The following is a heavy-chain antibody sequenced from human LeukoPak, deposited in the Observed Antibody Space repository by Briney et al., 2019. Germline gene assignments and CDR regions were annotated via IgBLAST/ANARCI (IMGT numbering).Heavy chain of an antibody. V-gene: IGHV3-30*04. D-gene: IGHD3-10*01. CDR1: GFTFSSYA. CDR3: AREGSVSAGAFDI. CDR2: ISYDGSNK. J-gene: IGHJ3*02. Sequence: QPGRSLRLSCAASGFTFSSYAMHWVRQAPGKGLGWVAVISYDGSNKYYADSVKGRFTISRDNSKNTLYLQMNSLRAEDTAVYYCAREGSVSAGAFDIWGQGTMVTVSS.